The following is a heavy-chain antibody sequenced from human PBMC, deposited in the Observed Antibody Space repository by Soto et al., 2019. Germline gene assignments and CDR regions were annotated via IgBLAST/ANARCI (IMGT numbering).Heavy chain of an antibody. V-gene: IGHV3-23*01. J-gene: IGHJ3*02. CDR2: ISGSGGDT. CDR3: AKGRDLAVTSTFAFEI. CDR1: GFTFRSYA. Sequence: EEQVLESGGGLVQPGGSLRLSCAASGFTFRSYAMTWVRQAPGMGPQWVSGISGSGGDTYYADSVKGRFTISRDNSKNTLYLQMNSLRAEDTAVYFCAKGRDLAVTSTFAFEIWGRGTMVTVSS. D-gene: IGHD2-21*02.